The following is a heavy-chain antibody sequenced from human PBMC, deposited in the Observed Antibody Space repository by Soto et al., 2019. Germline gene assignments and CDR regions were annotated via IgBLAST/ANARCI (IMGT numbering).Heavy chain of an antibody. D-gene: IGHD6-13*01. CDR2: INHSGST. CDR3: ARAKNTYSSTPRGWFDP. J-gene: IGHJ5*02. Sequence: PSETLSLTCAVYGGSFSGYYWSWIRQPPGKGLEWIGEINHSGSTNYNPSLKSRVTISVDTSKNQFSLKLSSVTAADTAVYYCARAKNTYSSTPRGWFDPWGRGTLVTVSS. CDR1: GGSFSGYY. V-gene: IGHV4-34*01.